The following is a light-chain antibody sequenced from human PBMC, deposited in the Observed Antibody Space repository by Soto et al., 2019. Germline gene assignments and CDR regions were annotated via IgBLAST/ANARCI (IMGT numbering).Light chain of an antibody. V-gene: IGLV2-14*01. CDR3: TSDTGSSLYV. CDR2: EGS. J-gene: IGLJ2*01. Sequence: QSALTQPASVSGSPGQSITISCTGTSSDVGGYNYVSWYQQHPGKAPKLMIYEGSNRPSGVSSRFSGSNSGNTASLTISGLHAEDAADYCCTSDTGSSLYVFGGGTKLTVL. CDR1: SSDVGGYNY.